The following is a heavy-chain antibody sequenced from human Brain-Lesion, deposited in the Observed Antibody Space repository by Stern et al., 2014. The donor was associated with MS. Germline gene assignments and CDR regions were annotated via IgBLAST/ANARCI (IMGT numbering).Heavy chain of an antibody. Sequence: EVQLVQSGGGLVQPGGSLRLSCTASGFTFNSYWMSWVRQAPGKGLAWVAHLKEDGSEKYYVESVKGRFTVSRDNAKNSMYLQMNSLRVDDTATYYCARIGYSSSWYSPVGFFQHWGQGTLVTVSS. CDR2: LKEDGSEK. CDR1: GFTFNSYW. D-gene: IGHD6-13*01. J-gene: IGHJ1*01. CDR3: ARIGYSSSWYSPVGFFQH. V-gene: IGHV3-7*01.